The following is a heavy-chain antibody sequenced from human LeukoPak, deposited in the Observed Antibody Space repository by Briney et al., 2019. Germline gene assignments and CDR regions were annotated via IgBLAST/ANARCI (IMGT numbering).Heavy chain of an antibody. D-gene: IGHD5-24*01. V-gene: IGHV3-23*01. CDR3: TKGMAAIRRHIDS. J-gene: IGHJ4*02. Sequence: GGSLRLSCAASGFSFSDCAMSWVRQAPGRGLEWVSSISGSAGSTYYADSMKGRFTISRDNPKNTLHLEMNSLRAEDTAIYYCTKGMAAIRRHIDSWGQGTLVTVSS. CDR1: GFSFSDCA. CDR2: ISGSAGST.